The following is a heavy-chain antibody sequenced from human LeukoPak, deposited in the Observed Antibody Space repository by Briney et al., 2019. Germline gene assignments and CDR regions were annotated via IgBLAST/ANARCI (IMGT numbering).Heavy chain of an antibody. CDR1: GFTFSSYS. CDR2: ISSSSTYK. J-gene: IGHJ4*02. CDR3: ARGAITGTASFDY. Sequence: GGSLRLSCAASGFTFSSYSMSWVRQAPGKGLECVSSISSSSTYKYYVDSVKGRFTISRDNAKNSLYLQMNSLRAEDTAVYYCARGAITGTASFDYWGQGTLVTVSS. D-gene: IGHD1-7*01. V-gene: IGHV3-21*01.